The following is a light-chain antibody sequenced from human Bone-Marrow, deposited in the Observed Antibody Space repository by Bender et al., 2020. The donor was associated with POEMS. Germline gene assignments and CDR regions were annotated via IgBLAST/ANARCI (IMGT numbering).Light chain of an antibody. CDR2: RND. CDR1: ASNIENNY. CDR3: ASWDDSLIGSV. J-gene: IGLJ3*02. V-gene: IGLV1-47*01. Sequence: QSVLTQPPSASGTPGQRVTISCSGSASNIENNYVYWYQHLPGAAPKLLIYRNDQRPSGVPDRMSASKSGASASLAISGLRSEDEADYYCASWDDSLIGSVFGGGTKLTVL.